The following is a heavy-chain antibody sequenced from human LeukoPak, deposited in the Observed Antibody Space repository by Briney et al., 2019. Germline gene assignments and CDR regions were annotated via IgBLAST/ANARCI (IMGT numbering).Heavy chain of an antibody. V-gene: IGHV4-59*01. CDR3: ARSAGDYYYYMDV. CDR2: IYYSGNT. D-gene: IGHD3-10*01. J-gene: IGHJ6*03. CDR1: GGSISNYY. Sequence: PSETLSLTCTVSGGSISNYYWSWIRQPPGKGLEWIGYIYYSGNTNYNPSLKSRVTISVDTSKNQFSLKLSSVTAADTAVYYCARSAGDYYYYMDVWGKGTTVTVSS.